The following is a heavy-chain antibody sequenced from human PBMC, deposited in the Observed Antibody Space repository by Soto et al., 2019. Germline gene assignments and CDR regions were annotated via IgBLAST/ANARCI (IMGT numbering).Heavy chain of an antibody. CDR1: GFTVSSNY. V-gene: IGHV3-66*01. D-gene: IGHD6-6*01. CDR3: ASNRIAAPYYFDY. Sequence: HPGGSLRLSCAASGFTVSSNYMSWVRQAPGKGLEWVSVIYSGGSTYYADSVKGRFTISRDNSKNTLYLQMNSLRAEDTAVYYCASNRIAAPYYFDYWGQGTLVTVSS. J-gene: IGHJ4*02. CDR2: IYSGGST.